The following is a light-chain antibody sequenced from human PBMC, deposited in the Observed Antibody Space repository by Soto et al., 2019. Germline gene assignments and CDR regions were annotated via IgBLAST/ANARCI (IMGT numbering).Light chain of an antibody. V-gene: IGKV1-5*03. CDR1: QSISSW. J-gene: IGKJ1*01. CDR3: QQYNSYSPT. CDR2: KAS. Sequence: DIQMTQSPSTLSASVGDRVTITCRASQSISSWLVWYQQKPGKAPKLLIYKASSLESGVPSRFSGSGSGTEFTLTISRLQPDDFPTYYCQQYNSYSPTFGQGTKVEIK.